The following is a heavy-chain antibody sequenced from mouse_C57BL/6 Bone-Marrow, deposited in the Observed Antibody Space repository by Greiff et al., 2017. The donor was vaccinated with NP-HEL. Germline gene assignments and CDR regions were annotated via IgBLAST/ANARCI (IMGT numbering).Heavy chain of an antibody. J-gene: IGHJ4*01. CDR3: ARNYYGSSYDYAMDY. CDR1: GFSLTSYG. D-gene: IGHD1-1*01. CDR2: IWSGGST. V-gene: IGHV2-2*01. Sequence: VQLQESGPGLVQPSQSLSITCTVSGFSLTSYGVHWVRQSPGKGLEWLGVIWSGGSTDHNAAFISRLSISKDNSKSQVFFKMNSLQADDTAIYYCARNYYGSSYDYAMDYWGQGTSVTVSS.